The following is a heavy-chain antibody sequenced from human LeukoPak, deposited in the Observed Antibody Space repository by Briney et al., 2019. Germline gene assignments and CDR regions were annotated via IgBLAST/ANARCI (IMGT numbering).Heavy chain of an antibody. CDR2: IGSSISYI. CDR1: GFTLSSYS. J-gene: IGHJ5*02. CDR3: ATHAADDCSSTSCFPQFDP. V-gene: IGHV3-21*01. D-gene: IGHD2-2*01. Sequence: PGGSLRLSCAASGFTLSSYSMNWVRQAPGKGLEWVSSIGSSISYINYADSVKGRFTISRDNAKNSLYLQMNSLRPEDTAVYYCATHAADDCSSTSCFPQFDPWGQGTLVTVSS.